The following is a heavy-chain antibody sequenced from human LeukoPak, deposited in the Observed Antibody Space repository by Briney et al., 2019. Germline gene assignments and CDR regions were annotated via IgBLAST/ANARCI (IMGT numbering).Heavy chain of an antibody. V-gene: IGHV5-51*01. CDR3: ARGSTPMDV. CDR1: GSTFTSSW. Sequence: GESLKISCKGSGSTFTSSWIGWGRQMPGKGLEWMGLIYPGDSDTRYSPSFQGQVTISVDKSISTAYLQWSSLKAADTAMYYCARGSTPMDVWGKGTTVTVSS. J-gene: IGHJ6*03. D-gene: IGHD2-15*01. CDR2: IYPGDSDT.